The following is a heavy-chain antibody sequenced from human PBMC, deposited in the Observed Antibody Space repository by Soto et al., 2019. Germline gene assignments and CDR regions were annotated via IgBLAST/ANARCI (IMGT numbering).Heavy chain of an antibody. J-gene: IGHJ4*02. CDR1: GFTFSSYA. V-gene: IGHV3-30-3*01. CDR3: ARDWVGALDY. Sequence: QVQLVESGGGVVQPGRSLRLSCAASGFTFSSYAMHWVRQAPGKGLEWVAVISYDGSNKYYADSVKGRFTISRDNSKNTLYLQMNSLRAEDTAVYYCARDWVGALDYWGQGTLVTVSS. D-gene: IGHD1-26*01. CDR2: ISYDGSNK.